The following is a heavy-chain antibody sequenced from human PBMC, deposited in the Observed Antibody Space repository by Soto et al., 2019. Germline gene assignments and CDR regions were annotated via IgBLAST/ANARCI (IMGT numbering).Heavy chain of an antibody. CDR1: GGSISSYY. V-gene: IGHV4-59*01. J-gene: IGHJ4*02. CDR3: ARHTVTWYFDY. D-gene: IGHD4-17*01. CDR2: IYYIGST. Sequence: QVQLQESGPGLVKPSETLSLTCTVSGGSISSYYWSWIRQPPAQGLEWIGYIYYIGSTNYNPSLKSRVTISVDTSNDQFSLKLSSVTAADTAVYYCARHTVTWYFDYWGQGTLFTVAS.